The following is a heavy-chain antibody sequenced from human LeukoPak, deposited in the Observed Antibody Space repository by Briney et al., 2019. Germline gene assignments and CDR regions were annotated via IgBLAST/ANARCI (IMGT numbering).Heavy chain of an antibody. D-gene: IGHD6-19*01. CDR2: IWYDGSNK. Sequence: GGSLRLSCAASGFNFRSYGMHWVRQAPGKGLEWVAVIWYDGSNKYYADSVKGRFTISRDNSKNTLYLQMNSLRAEDTAVYYCARDNTMSSGWYDYWDQGTLVTVSS. CDR1: GFNFRSYG. V-gene: IGHV3-33*01. CDR3: ARDNTMSSGWYDY. J-gene: IGHJ4*02.